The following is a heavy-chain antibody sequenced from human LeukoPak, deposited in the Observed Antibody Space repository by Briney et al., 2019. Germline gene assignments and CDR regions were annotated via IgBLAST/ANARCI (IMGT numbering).Heavy chain of an antibody. D-gene: IGHD5-18*01. CDR1: GFTFSIYD. CDR2: ISGSGSST. V-gene: IGHV3-23*01. Sequence: GGSLRLPCAASGFTFSIYDMSWVRQAPGKGLEWVSVISGSGSSTYYADSVKGHFTISRDNSKNTLFLQMNSLRVEDTAIYYCAKGGYNYNYLFDYWGQGALVTVSS. CDR3: AKGGYNYNYLFDY. J-gene: IGHJ4*02.